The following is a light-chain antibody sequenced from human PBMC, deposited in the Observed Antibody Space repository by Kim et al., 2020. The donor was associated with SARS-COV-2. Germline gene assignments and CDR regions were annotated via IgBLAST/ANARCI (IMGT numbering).Light chain of an antibody. CDR2: AAT. J-gene: IGLJ3*02. CDR3: CSYAGSSRM. V-gene: IGLV2-23*01. Sequence: QSALTQPASVSGSPGQSITISCTGTSSDVGNYNLVSWYQHHPGKAPKLMIYAATERPSGVSNRFSGSTSGSAASLTFSGLQAEDEAEYYCCSYAGSSRMFGGGTQLTVL. CDR1: SSDVGNYNL.